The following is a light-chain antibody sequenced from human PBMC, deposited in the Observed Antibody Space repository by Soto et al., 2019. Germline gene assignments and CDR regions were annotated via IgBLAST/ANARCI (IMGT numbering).Light chain of an antibody. CDR2: YNN. CDR3: SSWDDSLNGYV. J-gene: IGLJ1*01. CDR1: SSNIGSNT. V-gene: IGLV1-44*01. Sequence: QSVLTQPPSASGTPGQRVTISCSGGSSNIGSNTVNWFLQLPGTAPKLLIYYNNQRPSGVPDRFSGSKSGTSASLAISGLQSEDEADYYCSSWDDSLNGYVFGTGTKVTVL.